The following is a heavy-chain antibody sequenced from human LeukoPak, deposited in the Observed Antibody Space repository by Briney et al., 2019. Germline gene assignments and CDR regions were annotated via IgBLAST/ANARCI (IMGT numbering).Heavy chain of an antibody. CDR1: GFTVSSNY. D-gene: IGHD3-3*01. Sequence: GGSLRLSCAASGFTVSSNYMSWVRQAPGKGLEWVSVIYSGGSTYYADSVKGRFTISRDNSKNTLYLQMNSLRAEDTAVYYCASLTYYDFWSGSCPNDYWGQGTLVTVSS. J-gene: IGHJ4*02. CDR2: IYSGGST. CDR3: ASLTYYDFWSGSCPNDY. V-gene: IGHV3-66*02.